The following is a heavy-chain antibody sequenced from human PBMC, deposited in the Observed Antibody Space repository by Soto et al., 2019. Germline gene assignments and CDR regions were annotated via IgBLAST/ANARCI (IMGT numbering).Heavy chain of an antibody. J-gene: IGHJ6*02. CDR1: GGTFSSYA. CDR3: ARDCSSTSCSFYYSYGMAV. Sequence: QVQLVQSGAEVKKPGSSVKVSCKASGGTFSSYAISWVRQAPGQGLEWMGGIIPIFGTANYAQKFQGRVTITAEESTSTAYMELSSLRLEDTAVYYCARDCSSTSCSFYYSYGMAVGGQGTPVTVS. D-gene: IGHD2-2*01. V-gene: IGHV1-69*01. CDR2: IIPIFGTA.